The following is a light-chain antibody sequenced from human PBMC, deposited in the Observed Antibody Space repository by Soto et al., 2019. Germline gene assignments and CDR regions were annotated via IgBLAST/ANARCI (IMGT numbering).Light chain of an antibody. J-gene: IGKJ2*01. CDR3: HHYASPRHT. CDR2: GAS. Sequence: IVLTQSPGTRSLSPGERATLSWGASQRVSSSYLALYQHKPCQAPRLLIYGASIRAADIPDRFSGSGSGTDFTLTISGLEPEDFAVDYCHHYASPRHTFGQGTKVDI. V-gene: IGKV3-20*01. CDR1: QRVSSSY.